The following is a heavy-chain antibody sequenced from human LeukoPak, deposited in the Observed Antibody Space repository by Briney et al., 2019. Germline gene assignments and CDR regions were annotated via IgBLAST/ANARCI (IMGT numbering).Heavy chain of an antibody. Sequence: GGSLRLSCAASGFRIGDYYMSWIRQAPGKGLECISFISGSGGTVRYADSVKGRFTISRDNAENSLYLQMNSLRVEDTAVYYCAREAWANVDYWGQGTLVTVPS. V-gene: IGHV3-11*01. CDR3: AREAWANVDY. J-gene: IGHJ4*02. CDR1: GFRIGDYY. CDR2: ISGSGGTV. D-gene: IGHD1-26*01.